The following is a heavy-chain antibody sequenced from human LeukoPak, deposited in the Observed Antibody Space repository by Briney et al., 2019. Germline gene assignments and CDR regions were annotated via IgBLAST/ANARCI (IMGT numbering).Heavy chain of an antibody. J-gene: IGHJ3*01. D-gene: IGHD3-10*01. V-gene: IGHV3-30-3*01. CDR3: ARGPDPVVRGPRRAFDL. CDR2: VSNDGSNQ. CDR1: GFTVSSNY. Sequence: PGGSLRLSCAASGFTVSSNYMSWVRQAPGKGLEWVSVVSNDGSNQDYTDSVKGRFIISRDDSKSTVYLQMNSLRVDDTAMYYCARGPDPVVRGPRRAFDLWGQGTMVTVSS.